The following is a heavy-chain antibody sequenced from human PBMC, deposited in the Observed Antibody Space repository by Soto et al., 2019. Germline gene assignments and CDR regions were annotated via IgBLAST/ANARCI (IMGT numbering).Heavy chain of an antibody. CDR2: ISASGGRA. J-gene: IGHJ4*02. CDR1: GLVFSTYD. V-gene: IGHV3-23*01. CDR3: AKSPNFYCSSYHCYKYYFDY. Sequence: EVQLLESGGGLVQPGGSLRLSCATSGLVFSTYDMSWVRQAPGKGPEWVSGISASGGRAFYADSVKGRFTISRDNSMNTLYLQMNSLRTEDTAVYYCAKSPNFYCSSYHCYKYYFDYWGQGTLVTVSS. D-gene: IGHD2-2*01.